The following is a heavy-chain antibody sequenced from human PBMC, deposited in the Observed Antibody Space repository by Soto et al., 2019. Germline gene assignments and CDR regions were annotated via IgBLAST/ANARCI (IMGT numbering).Heavy chain of an antibody. CDR1: GINLDDNA. D-gene: IGHD7-27*01. Sequence: EVQLVQSGAEVKKPGESLRISCKVSGINLDDNAISWVRQMPGKGLEWMGRLSRDGSSTSYSPTFQGHVSIYADRTTNTAYLQWSNLRASDTAMYYCARLGPGDWGQGTLVTVSS. J-gene: IGHJ4*02. CDR3: ARLGPGD. V-gene: IGHV5-10-1*03. CDR2: LSRDGSST.